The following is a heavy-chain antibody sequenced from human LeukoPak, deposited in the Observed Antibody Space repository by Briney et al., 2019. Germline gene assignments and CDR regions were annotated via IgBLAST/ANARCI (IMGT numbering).Heavy chain of an antibody. Sequence: GGSLRLSCVASGFSLSSHVMHWVRQAPGKGLEWVAVIWFDGSNKNYADSVKGRFTISRDNAKNSLYLQMNSPRAEDTAVYYCARVGSSGYSAANWFDPWGQGTLVTVSS. CDR3: ARVGSSGYSAANWFDP. CDR2: IWFDGSNK. CDR1: GFSLSSHV. J-gene: IGHJ5*02. D-gene: IGHD3-22*01. V-gene: IGHV3-33*01.